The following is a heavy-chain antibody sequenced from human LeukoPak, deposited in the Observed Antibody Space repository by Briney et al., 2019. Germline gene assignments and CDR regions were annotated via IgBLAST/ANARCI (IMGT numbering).Heavy chain of an antibody. V-gene: IGHV3-30-3*01. CDR2: ISYDGSNK. CDR1: GFTFSNYV. D-gene: IGHD3-22*01. J-gene: IGHJ4*02. CDR3: AREDSSGYSDFDY. Sequence: PGRSLRLSCAASGFTFSNYVMHWVRQAPGKGLEWVAVISYDGSNKYYADSVKGRFTISRDNSKNTLYLQMNSLRAEGTAVYYCAREDSSGYSDFDYWGQGTLVIVSS.